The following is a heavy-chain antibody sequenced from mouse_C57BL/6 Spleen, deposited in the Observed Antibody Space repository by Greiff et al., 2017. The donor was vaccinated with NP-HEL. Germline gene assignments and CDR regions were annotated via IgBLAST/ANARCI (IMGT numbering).Heavy chain of an antibody. Sequence: VQLQQPGAELVRPGTSVKLSCKASGYTFTSYWMHWVKQRPGQGLEWIGVIDPSDSYTNYNQKFKGKATLTVDTSSSTAYMQLSSLTSEDSAVYCCARSSSLSPYYFDYWGQGTTLTVSS. CDR2: IDPSDSYT. V-gene: IGHV1-59*01. CDR3: ARSSSLSPYYFDY. CDR1: GYTFTSYW. J-gene: IGHJ2*01. D-gene: IGHD1-1*01.